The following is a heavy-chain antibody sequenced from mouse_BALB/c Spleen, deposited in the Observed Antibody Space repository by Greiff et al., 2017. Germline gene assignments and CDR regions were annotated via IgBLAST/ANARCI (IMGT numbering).Heavy chain of an antibody. CDR1: GFNIKDYY. V-gene: IGHV14-4*02. J-gene: IGHJ3*01. CDR3: NSLITTAPWFAY. CDR2: IDPENGDT. D-gene: IGHD1-2*01. Sequence: EVQLQQSGAELVRSGASVKLSCTASGFNIKDYYMHWVKQRPEQGLEWIGWIDPENGDTEYAPKFQGKATMTADTSSNTAYLQLSSLTSEDTAVYYCNSLITTAPWFAYWGQGTLVTVSA.